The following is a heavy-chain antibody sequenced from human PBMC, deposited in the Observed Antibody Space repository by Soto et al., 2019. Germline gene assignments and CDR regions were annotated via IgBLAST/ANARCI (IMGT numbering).Heavy chain of an antibody. Sequence: QVQLVQSGAEVKKPGASVKVSCKASGYTFTDYYMHWVRQAPGQGLEWMGIISPSGASTYAQKFQGRVTGTRDTSTSTVYMELSSLRSEDTAVYYCARDGSSDWLTWFDPWGQGTLVTVSS. CDR3: ARDGSSDWLTWFDP. D-gene: IGHD6-19*01. CDR1: GYTFTDYY. J-gene: IGHJ5*02. CDR2: ISPSGAST. V-gene: IGHV1-46*01.